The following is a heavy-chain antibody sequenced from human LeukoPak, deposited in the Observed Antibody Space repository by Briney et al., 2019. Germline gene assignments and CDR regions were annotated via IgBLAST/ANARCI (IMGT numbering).Heavy chain of an antibody. CDR3: ARGFSH. J-gene: IGHJ4*02. CDR1: GGSFNNYY. V-gene: IGHV4-34*01. Sequence: SETLSLTCAVYGGSFNNYYWSWLRQPPGKGLEWIGEINHSGSTTYNPSLKSRVTMSIDTSKNQFSLKLSSMTAADTAVYYFARGFSHGGQETLVTFSS. CDR2: INHSGST.